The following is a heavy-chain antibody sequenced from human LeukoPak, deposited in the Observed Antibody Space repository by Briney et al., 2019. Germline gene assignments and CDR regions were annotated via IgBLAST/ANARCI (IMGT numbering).Heavy chain of an antibody. CDR3: AKGSAGGRPYYFDY. CDR1: GFTFSSYA. J-gene: IGHJ4*02. Sequence: GESLRLSCAVSGFTFSSYAMSWVHQAPGKGLEWVSAIDSSGSYTWYDDSVKGRFTISRDNSKNTLYLQMNSLRAEDTAVYYCAKGSAGGRPYYFDYWGQGTLVPVSS. D-gene: IGHD6-13*01. CDR2: IDSSGSYT. V-gene: IGHV3-23*05.